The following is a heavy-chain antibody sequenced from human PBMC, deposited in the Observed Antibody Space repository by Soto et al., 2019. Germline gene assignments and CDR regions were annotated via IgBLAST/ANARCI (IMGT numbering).Heavy chain of an antibody. CDR3: ARYSTAQCELGFMAFDI. CDR1: GGSISSGGYS. D-gene: IGHD1-26*01. Sequence: PSETLSLTCAVSGGSISSGGYSWSWIRQPPGKGLEWIGYIYHSGSTYYNPSLKSRVTISVDRSKNQFSLKLSSVTAADTAVYYCARYSTAQCELGFMAFDIWGQGTMVTVSS. CDR2: IYHSGST. V-gene: IGHV4-30-2*01. J-gene: IGHJ3*02.